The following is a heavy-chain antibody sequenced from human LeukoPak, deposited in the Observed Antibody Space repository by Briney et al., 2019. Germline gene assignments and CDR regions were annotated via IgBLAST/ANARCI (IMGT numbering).Heavy chain of an antibody. D-gene: IGHD3-22*01. CDR2: IIPNLGTT. J-gene: IGHJ4*02. V-gene: IGHV1-69*04. Sequence: GASVKVSCKASGGTSNSYAISWVRQAPGQGLEWVGRIIPNLGTTNRAQNFQDRVTLTADKSTNTAYMELTSLTSDDTAVYYCATTNDGGGYQWGDFFDFWGQGTLVTVSS. CDR1: GGTSNSYA. CDR3: ATTNDGGGYQWGDFFDF.